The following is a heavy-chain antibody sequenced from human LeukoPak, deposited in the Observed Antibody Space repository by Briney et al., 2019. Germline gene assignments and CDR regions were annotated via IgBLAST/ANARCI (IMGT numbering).Heavy chain of an antibody. CDR1: GFTFDDYA. CDR2: IGWNSGSI. CDR3: AKVADSGSLD. D-gene: IGHD1-26*01. Sequence: GGSLRLSCVASGFTFDDYAMHWVRQAPGKGLEWVSGIGWNSGSIGYADSVKGRFTISRDNAKNSLYLQMNSLRAEDTAVYYCAKVADSGSLDWGQGTLVTVSS. V-gene: IGHV3-9*01. J-gene: IGHJ4*02.